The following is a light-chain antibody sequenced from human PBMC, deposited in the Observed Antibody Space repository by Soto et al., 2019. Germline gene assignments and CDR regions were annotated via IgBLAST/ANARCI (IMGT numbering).Light chain of an antibody. J-gene: IGKJ1*01. CDR1: QGISNY. CDR2: AAS. CDR3: EKYSSAART. V-gene: IGKV1-27*01. Sequence: DIQMTQSPSSLSASVGDRVTITCRASQGISNYLAWYQQKPGKVPKLLIYAASTLQSGVPSRFSGSGSGTDFALTISSVQPEDVATYEGEKYSSAARTCGRGTKVEIK.